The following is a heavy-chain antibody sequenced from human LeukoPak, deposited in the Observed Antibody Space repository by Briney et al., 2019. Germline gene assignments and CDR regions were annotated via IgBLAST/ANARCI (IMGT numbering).Heavy chain of an antibody. V-gene: IGHV4-34*01. J-gene: IGHJ4*02. CDR3: TRRYYFVSGSYYPFDF. D-gene: IGHD3-10*01. CDR1: GGSFSGDY. Sequence: SETLSLTCAVYGGSFSGDYWCWIRQPPGEGVEWSGEINHSGSTTYNTPLKSRVTISVEASKTQFSLKLSSVPAAHTAVYYCTRRYYFVSGSYYPFDFSGQGTLVTVSS. CDR2: INHSGST.